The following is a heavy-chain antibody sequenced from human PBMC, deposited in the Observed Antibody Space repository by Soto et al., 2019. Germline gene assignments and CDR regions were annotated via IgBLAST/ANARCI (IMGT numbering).Heavy chain of an antibody. D-gene: IGHD5-18*01. CDR1: GYSFTSYW. CDR3: ARLETHGYSYGIAPDY. CDR2: IYPGDSDT. J-gene: IGHJ4*02. Sequence: PGESLRISCKGSGYSFTSYWIGWVRQMPGKGLEWMGIIYPGDSDTRYSPSFQGQVTISADKSISTAYLQWSSRKASDTAMYYCARLETHGYSYGIAPDYWGQGTLVTVSS. V-gene: IGHV5-51*01.